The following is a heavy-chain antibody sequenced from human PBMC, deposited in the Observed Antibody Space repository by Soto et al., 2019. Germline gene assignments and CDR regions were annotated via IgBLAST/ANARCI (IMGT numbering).Heavy chain of an antibody. CDR1: GGSISSGDYS. D-gene: IGHD4-4*01. CDR2: IYYSGST. V-gene: IGHV4-30-4*01. Sequence: SETLSLTCTVSGGSISSGDYSWSWVRQSPGKGLEWIGHIYYSGSTYYNPSLKSRVVISVDTSKNQFSLKLNSVTAADTAVYFCASYDYNDYYYYVDVWGKGTTVTISS. CDR3: ASYDYNDYYYYVDV. J-gene: IGHJ6*03.